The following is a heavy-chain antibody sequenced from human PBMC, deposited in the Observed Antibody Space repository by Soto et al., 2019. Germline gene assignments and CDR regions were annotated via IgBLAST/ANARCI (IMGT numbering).Heavy chain of an antibody. CDR1: GFTFNNYA. CDR2: NSGGGDTT. CDR3: AKGRGGSRSLTPRVDF. D-gene: IGHD3-10*01. V-gene: IGHV3-23*01. J-gene: IGHJ4*02. Sequence: EVQLLESGGGLVQPGGSLRLSCAASGFTFNNYAMTWVRQAPGKGLEWVSANSGGGDTTSYADSVKGRFTVSRDGSKNTLYLQMSSLRAEDTALYYCAKGRGGSRSLTPRVDFWGQGTLVTVSS.